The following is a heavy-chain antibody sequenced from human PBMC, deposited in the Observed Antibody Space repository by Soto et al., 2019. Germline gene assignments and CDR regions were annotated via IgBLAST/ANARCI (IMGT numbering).Heavy chain of an antibody. V-gene: IGHV4-38-2*02. CDR3: ARDSSGYYWFDP. CDR2: IYHSGTT. J-gene: IGHJ5*02. D-gene: IGHD3-22*01. CDR1: GFSISSGYF. Sequence: SETLSLTCAVSGFSISSGYFWGWIRQPPGKGPEWLGSIYHSGTTYYSPSVKGRVTISVDTSKNQFSLKMSSVTAADTAVYYCARDSSGYYWFDPWGQGTLVTVSS.